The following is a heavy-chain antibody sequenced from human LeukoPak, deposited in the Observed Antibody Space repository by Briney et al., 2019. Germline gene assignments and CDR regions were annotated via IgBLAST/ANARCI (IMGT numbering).Heavy chain of an antibody. V-gene: IGHV4-34*01. CDR1: GGSFSGYY. J-gene: IGHJ4*02. D-gene: IGHD3-10*01. CDR3: ARVGADGSGFLFDY. Sequence: SETLSLTCAVYGGSFSGYYWSWIRQPPGKGLEWIGEINHSGSTNYNPSLKSRVTISVDTSKNQFSLKLSSVTAADTAVYYCARVGADGSGFLFDYWGQGTLVTVSS. CDR2: INHSGST.